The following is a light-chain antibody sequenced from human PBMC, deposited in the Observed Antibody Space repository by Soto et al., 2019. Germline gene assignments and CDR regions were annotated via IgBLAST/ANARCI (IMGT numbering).Light chain of an antibody. V-gene: IGKV1-5*03. CDR2: TVS. CDR3: QQYHSAWT. CDR1: QSISPW. Sequence: IQMPQSPSTLSPSVGGRVTITSRASQSISPWLAWYQQKPGKAPKLLIYTVSNLEGGVPSRFSGSGSGTEFTLTISSLQPDDFATYYCQQYHSAWTFGQGTKVDIK. J-gene: IGKJ1*01.